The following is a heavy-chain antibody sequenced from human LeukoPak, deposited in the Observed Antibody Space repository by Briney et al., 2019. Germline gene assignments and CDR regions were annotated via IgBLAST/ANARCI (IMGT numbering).Heavy chain of an antibody. CDR1: GYNFSNCL. J-gene: IGHJ4*02. CDR3: ARHGGGGSGGNSGFDY. V-gene: IGHV5-51*01. Sequence: GESLKISCEGSGYNFSNCLIGWVRQMLGKGLEWMGIIYPGDSDTRYGPSFQGQVTISADKSISTAYLQWSSLKASDTAMYYCARHGGGGSGGNSGFDYWGQGTLVTVSS. D-gene: IGHD4-23*01. CDR2: IYPGDSDT.